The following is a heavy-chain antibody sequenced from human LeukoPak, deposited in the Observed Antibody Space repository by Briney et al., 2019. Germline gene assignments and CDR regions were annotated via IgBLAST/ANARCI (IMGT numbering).Heavy chain of an antibody. V-gene: IGHV4-34*01. CDR1: GGSFSGYY. CDR2: INHSGRT. CDR3: PRREQQDDY. J-gene: IGHJ4*02. Sequence: SETLSLAWAVYGGSFSGYYWSWIRQPPGKGLEWIGAINHSGRTNTNPSLKTRVTISGETSRNQFSRKLSSLTAADTPFYYVPRREQQDDYWGQGTLVTVSS. D-gene: IGHD6-13*01.